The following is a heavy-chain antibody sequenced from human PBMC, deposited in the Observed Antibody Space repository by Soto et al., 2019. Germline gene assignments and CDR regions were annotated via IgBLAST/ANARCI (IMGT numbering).Heavy chain of an antibody. CDR2: ISYDGSNK. J-gene: IGHJ4*02. V-gene: IGHV3-30*18. CDR3: AKLHPHCSGGSCYWNYFDY. CDR1: GFTFSSYG. Sequence: GGSLRLSCAASGFTFSSYGMHWVRQAPGKGLEWVAVISYDGSNKYYADSVKGRFTISRDNSKNTLYLQMNSLRAEDTAVHYCAKLHPHCSGGSCYWNYFDYWGQGTLVTVSS. D-gene: IGHD2-15*01.